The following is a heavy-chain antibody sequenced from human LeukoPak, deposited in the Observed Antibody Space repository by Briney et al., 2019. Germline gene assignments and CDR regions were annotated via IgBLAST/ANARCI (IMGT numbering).Heavy chain of an antibody. CDR2: INPNSGGT. CDR3: SRGLINGHDFDY. CDR1: GYTFTGYY. J-gene: IGHJ4*02. V-gene: IGHV1-2*04. Sequence: ASVKVSCKASGYTFTGYYMHWVRQVPGQGPEWMGWINPNSGGTNYAQKFQGWVTMTRDTSISTAYMELNRLTSDDTAVYYCSRGLINGHDFDYWGQGTVITVSS. D-gene: IGHD2-8*01.